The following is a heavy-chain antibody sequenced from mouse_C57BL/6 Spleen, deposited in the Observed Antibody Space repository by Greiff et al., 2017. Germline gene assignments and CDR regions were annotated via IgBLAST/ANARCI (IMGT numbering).Heavy chain of an antibody. J-gene: IGHJ4*01. CDR1: GYTFTSYW. Sequence: QVQLQQPGAELVRPGSSVKLSCKASGYTFTSYWMHWVKQRPIQGLEWIGNIDPSDSETHYNQTFKDTAIFTVDKSSSTAYMQLSTLTSEDSAVYYCSRGLLRRGSAMDYWGQGTSVTVSS. CDR2: IDPSDSET. D-gene: IGHD1-1*01. V-gene: IGHV1-52*01. CDR3: SRGLLRRGSAMDY.